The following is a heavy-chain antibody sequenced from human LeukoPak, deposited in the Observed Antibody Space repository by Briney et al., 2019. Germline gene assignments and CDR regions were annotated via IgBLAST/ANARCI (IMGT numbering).Heavy chain of an antibody. CDR3: ARQYSSGYPSYFDY. V-gene: IGHV4-39*01. D-gene: IGHD3-22*01. CDR1: GSSISSDTYY. J-gene: IGHJ4*02. Sequence: SETMSLTCTVSGSSISSDTYYWGWIRQPPGKGLEWIGSISYSGSTYYNPSLKSRVTMSVDTSKNQFSLKLSSVTAADTAVYYCARQYSSGYPSYFDYWGQGTLVAVSS. CDR2: ISYSGST.